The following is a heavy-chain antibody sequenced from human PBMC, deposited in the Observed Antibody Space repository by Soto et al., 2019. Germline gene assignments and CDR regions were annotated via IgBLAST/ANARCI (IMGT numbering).Heavy chain of an antibody. J-gene: IGHJ1*01. V-gene: IGHV3-21*01. Sequence: GGSLKLFCAASGFTFRSYIMNRVRQAPGKGLGWVSSISSSSSYIYYADSVKGRFTISRDIPKNSLYLQMNSLRAEDTAVYYCARDYDILTGYFGGPEYFQHWGQGTLVTISS. CDR2: ISSSSSYI. CDR3: ARDYDILTGYFGGPEYFQH. D-gene: IGHD3-9*01. CDR1: GFTFRSYI.